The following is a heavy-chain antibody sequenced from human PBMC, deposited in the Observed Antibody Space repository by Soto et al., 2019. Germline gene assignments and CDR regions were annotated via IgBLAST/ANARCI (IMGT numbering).Heavy chain of an antibody. CDR2: ISWNSGSI. V-gene: IGHV3-9*01. CDR1: GFTFDDYA. CDR3: AKDIEAGGY. D-gene: IGHD6-13*01. Sequence: SLRLSCAASGFTFDDYAMHWVRQAPGKGLEWVSGISWNSGSIGYADSVKGRFTISRDNAKNSLYLQMNSLRAEDTALYYCAKDIEAGGYWGQGTLVTVSS. J-gene: IGHJ4*02.